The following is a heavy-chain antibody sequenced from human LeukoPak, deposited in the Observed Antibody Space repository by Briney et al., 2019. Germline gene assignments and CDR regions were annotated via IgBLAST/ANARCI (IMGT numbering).Heavy chain of an antibody. CDR3: ARGDYDFWSGRYWYFDL. CDR1: GASISNGAYY. Sequence: SETLSLTCTVSGASISNGAYYWTWIRQPAGKGLEWIGRFFPSGSTNYNPSLKSRVTISVDTPKSQFSLKLSSVTAADTAVYYCARGDYDFWSGRYWYFDLWGRGTLVTVSS. CDR2: FFPSGST. V-gene: IGHV4-61*02. D-gene: IGHD3-3*01. J-gene: IGHJ2*01.